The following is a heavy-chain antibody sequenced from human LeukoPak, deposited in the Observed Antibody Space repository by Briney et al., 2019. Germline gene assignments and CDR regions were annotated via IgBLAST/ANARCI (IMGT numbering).Heavy chain of an antibody. J-gene: IGHJ5*02. V-gene: IGHV1-2*02. CDR1: GYTFTDYY. CDR2: IVPHSGGT. Sequence: PGASVKVSCKASGYTFTDYYIHWVRQAPGQGLEWMGWIVPHSGGTNYAQNYQGSITMTKATSISTAYMELSSLRSDDTAVYYCARNAYCDSTNCYAWFDPWGQGALVTVSS. CDR3: ARNAYCDSTNCYAWFDP. D-gene: IGHD2-2*01.